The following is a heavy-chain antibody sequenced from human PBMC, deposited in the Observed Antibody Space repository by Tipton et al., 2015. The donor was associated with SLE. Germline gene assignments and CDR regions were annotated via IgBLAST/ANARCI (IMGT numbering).Heavy chain of an antibody. CDR3: ARVRFGELYVSLAFDI. J-gene: IGHJ3*02. CDR1: GGSLSGSY. CDR2: IYYSGST. Sequence: TLSLTCAVYGGSLSGSYWSWIRQPPGKGLEWIGYIYYSGSTNYNPSLKSRVTISVDTSKNQFSLKLSSVTAADTAVYYCARVRFGELYVSLAFDIWGQGTMVTVSS. D-gene: IGHD3-10*01. V-gene: IGHV4-59*01.